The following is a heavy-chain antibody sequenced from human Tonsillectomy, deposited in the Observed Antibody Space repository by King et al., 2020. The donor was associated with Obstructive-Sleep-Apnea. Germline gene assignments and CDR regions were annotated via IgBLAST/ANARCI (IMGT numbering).Heavy chain of an antibody. J-gene: IGHJ4*02. Sequence: VQLVESGGGLVQPGGSLRLSCAASGFTFSMYAMSWVRQAPGKGLEWVSGVTASGGSTNYGESVRGRFTISRDNSKSTLDLQMDSLRAEDTAVYYCVKSSSDGYYWGPGTRVIVSS. V-gene: IGHV3-23*04. D-gene: IGHD5-24*01. CDR1: GFTFSMYA. CDR2: VTASGGST. CDR3: VKSSSDGYY.